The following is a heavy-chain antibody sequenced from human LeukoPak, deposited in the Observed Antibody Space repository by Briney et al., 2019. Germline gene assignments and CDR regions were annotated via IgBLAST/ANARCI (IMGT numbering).Heavy chain of an antibody. Sequence: GGSLRLSCAASGFTFSSYSMNWVRQAPGKGLEWVSYISSSSSTIYYADSVKGRFTISRDNAKNSLYLQMNSLRAEDTAVYYCARQRDSSGYFSRYFDYWGQGTLVTVSS. CDR2: ISSSSSTI. J-gene: IGHJ4*02. D-gene: IGHD3-22*01. CDR1: GFTFSSYS. CDR3: ARQRDSSGYFSRYFDY. V-gene: IGHV3-48*01.